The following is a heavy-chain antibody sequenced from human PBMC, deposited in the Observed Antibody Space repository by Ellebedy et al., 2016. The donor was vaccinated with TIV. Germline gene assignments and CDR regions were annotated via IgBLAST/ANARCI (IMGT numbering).Heavy chain of an antibody. CDR2: MNSDGSTT. V-gene: IGHV3-74*01. CDR3: ARENFYGMDV. Sequence: GESLKTSXAASGFTFSTYWMHWVRQAPGEGLVWVSRMNSDGSTTNYADSVRGRFTISRDDAKNSLYLEMNSLRAEDSAVYYCARENFYGMDVWGQGTTVTVSS. CDR1: GFTFSTYW. J-gene: IGHJ6*02.